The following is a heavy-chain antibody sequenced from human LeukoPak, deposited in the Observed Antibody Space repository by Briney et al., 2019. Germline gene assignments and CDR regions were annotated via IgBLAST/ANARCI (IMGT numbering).Heavy chain of an antibody. J-gene: IGHJ4*02. CDR3: AKASGYDFWSGYYVDY. CDR2: ISGSGGST. CDR1: GFTFSSYA. V-gene: IGHV3-23*01. D-gene: IGHD3-3*01. Sequence: SGGSLRLSCAASGFTFSSYALSWVRQAPGKGLEWVSAISGSGGSTYYADSVKGRFTISRDNSKNTLYLQMNSLRAEDTAVYYCAKASGYDFWSGYYVDYWGQGTLVTVSS.